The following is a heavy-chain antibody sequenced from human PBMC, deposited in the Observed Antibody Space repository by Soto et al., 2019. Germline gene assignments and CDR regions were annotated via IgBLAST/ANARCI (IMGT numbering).Heavy chain of an antibody. Sequence: QTGGSLRLSCAASGFTFSSYAMGWVRQAPGKGLEWVSAISGSGGSTYYADSVKGRFTISRDNSKNTLYLQMNSLRAEDTAVYYCAKSKSGYSYGPFDYWXQGTLVTVSS. CDR2: ISGSGGST. D-gene: IGHD5-18*01. V-gene: IGHV3-23*01. CDR1: GFTFSSYA. J-gene: IGHJ4*02. CDR3: AKSKSGYSYGPFDY.